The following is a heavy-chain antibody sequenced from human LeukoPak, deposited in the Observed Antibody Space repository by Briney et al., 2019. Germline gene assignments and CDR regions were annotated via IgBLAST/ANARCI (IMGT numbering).Heavy chain of an antibody. V-gene: IGHV3-33*01. Sequence: GGSLRLSCEASGFTFSSYGMHWVRQAPGKGLEWVAVIWYDGSNKYYADSVKGRFTISRDNSKNTLYLQMNSLRAEDTAVYYCARDLFTMVRGVIPGSAFYWGQGTLVTVSS. CDR3: ARDLFTMVRGVIPGSAFY. CDR1: GFTFSSYG. D-gene: IGHD3-10*01. CDR2: IWYDGSNK. J-gene: IGHJ4*02.